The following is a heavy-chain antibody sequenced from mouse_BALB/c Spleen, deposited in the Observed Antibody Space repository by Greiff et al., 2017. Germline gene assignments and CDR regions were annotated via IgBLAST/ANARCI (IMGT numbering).Heavy chain of an antibody. Sequence: EVKVVESGGGLVQPGGSLKLSCAASGFTFSSYGMSWVRQTPDKRLELVATINSNGGSTYYPDSVKGRFTISRDNAKNTLYLQMSSLKSEDTAMYYCARDLILAYYGSSYRYFDVWGAGTTVTVSS. CDR1: GFTFSSYG. CDR2: INSNGGST. V-gene: IGHV5-6-3*01. CDR3: ARDLILAYYGSSYRYFDV. J-gene: IGHJ1*01. D-gene: IGHD1-1*01.